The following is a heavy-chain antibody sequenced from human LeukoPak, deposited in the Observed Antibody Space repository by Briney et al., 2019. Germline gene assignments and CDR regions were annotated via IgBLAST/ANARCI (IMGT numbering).Heavy chain of an antibody. V-gene: IGHV3-33*06. CDR2: MWYDGSNK. Sequence: GGSLRLSCAASGFTFSSYGMHWVRQAPGKGLEWVAVMWYDGSNKYYADSVKGRFTISRDNSKNTLYLQMNSLRAEDTAVYYCAKDRLWCSGGSCYSLSAGFDPWGQGTLVTVSS. CDR1: GFTFSSYG. J-gene: IGHJ5*02. CDR3: AKDRLWCSGGSCYSLSAGFDP. D-gene: IGHD2-15*01.